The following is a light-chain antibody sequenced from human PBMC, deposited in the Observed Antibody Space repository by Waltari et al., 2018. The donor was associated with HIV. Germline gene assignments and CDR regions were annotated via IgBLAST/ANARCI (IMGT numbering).Light chain of an antibody. V-gene: IGLV2-14*01. J-gene: IGLJ2*01. CDR2: EVT. Sequence: QSALTQPASVSGSLGQSLTISCTGTSSDVGGYNYVSWYQHHPGKAPKLMIYEVTNRPSGVSNRFSGSKSGNTASLTISGLQAEDESDYYCTSYTSSSTLVVFGGGTKLTVL. CDR1: SSDVGGYNY. CDR3: TSYTSSSTLVV.